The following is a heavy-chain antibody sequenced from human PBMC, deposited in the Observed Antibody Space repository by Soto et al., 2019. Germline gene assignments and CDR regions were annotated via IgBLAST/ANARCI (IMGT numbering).Heavy chain of an antibody. D-gene: IGHD3-10*01. J-gene: IGHJ3*02. CDR3: ASGAPVDGYNGFTPGDADAFDI. CDR2: ISSSGSTI. Sequence: EVQLVESGGGLVQPGGSLRLSCAASGFTFSSYEMNWVRQAPGKGLEWVSYISSSGSTIYYADSVKGRFTISRDNAKNSLYLQMNSLRAEDTAVYYCASGAPVDGYNGFTPGDADAFDIWGQGTMVTVSS. CDR1: GFTFSSYE. V-gene: IGHV3-48*03.